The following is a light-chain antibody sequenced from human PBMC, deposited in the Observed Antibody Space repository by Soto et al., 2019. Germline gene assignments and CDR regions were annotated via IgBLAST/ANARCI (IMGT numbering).Light chain of an antibody. CDR1: QSMNNC. Sequence: DIQMTQSPSSLSASVGDRGTITCRASQSMNNCFNWYQQRPGEAPKLLIYAASNLQSGVPARFSGSGSGTHFTLTILSLQPEDFASYYYQQGFNTPHTFGPGTRVDIK. V-gene: IGKV1-39*01. CDR2: AAS. J-gene: IGKJ3*01. CDR3: QQGFNTPHT.